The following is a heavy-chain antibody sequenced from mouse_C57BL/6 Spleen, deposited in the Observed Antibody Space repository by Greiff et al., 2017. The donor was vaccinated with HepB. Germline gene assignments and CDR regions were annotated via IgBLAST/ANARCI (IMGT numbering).Heavy chain of an antibody. CDR3: ARTAYYGSSGVFAY. V-gene: IGHV5-17*01. Sequence: EVQRVESGGGLVKPGGSLKLSCAASGFTFSDYGMHWVRQAPEKGLEWVAYISSGSSTIYYADTVKGRFTISRDNAKNTLFLQMTSLRSEDTAMYYCARTAYYGSSGVFAYWGQGTLVTVSA. CDR2: ISSGSSTI. J-gene: IGHJ3*01. CDR1: GFTFSDYG. D-gene: IGHD1-1*01.